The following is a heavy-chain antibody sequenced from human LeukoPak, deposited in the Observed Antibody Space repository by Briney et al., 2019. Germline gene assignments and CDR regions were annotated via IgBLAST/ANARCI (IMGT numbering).Heavy chain of an antibody. CDR1: GYTFTGYY. D-gene: IGHD2-2*01. CDR3: ARDEDIVVVPAAMVDY. Sequence: GASVKVSCKASGYTFTGYYMHWLRQAPGQGLEWMGWINPNSGGTNYAQKFQGRVTMTRDTSISTAYMELSRLRSDDTAVYYCARDEDIVVVPAAMVDYWGQGTLVTVSS. V-gene: IGHV1-2*02. J-gene: IGHJ4*02. CDR2: INPNSGGT.